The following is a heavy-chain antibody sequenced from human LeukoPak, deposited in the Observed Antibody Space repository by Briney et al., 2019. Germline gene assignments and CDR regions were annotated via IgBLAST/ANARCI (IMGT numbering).Heavy chain of an antibody. CDR2: FYYSGST. V-gene: IGHV4-59*01. CDR3: ARDGDYSDAFDI. D-gene: IGHD4-11*01. CDR1: GGSISSYY. Sequence: SETLSLTCNVSGGSISSYYWSWLRQPPGKGLEWIGHFYYSGSTDYNPSLKSRVTISIDTSKNQFSLKLRSVTAADTAVHYCARDGDYSDAFDIWGQGTMVTVSS. J-gene: IGHJ3*02.